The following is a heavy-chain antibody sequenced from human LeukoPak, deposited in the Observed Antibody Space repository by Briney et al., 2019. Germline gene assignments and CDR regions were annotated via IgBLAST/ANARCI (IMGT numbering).Heavy chain of an antibody. D-gene: IGHD6-6*01. Sequence: ASVKVSCKASGGVFTTYAISWVRQAPGQGLEWMGSIIPFLGTTNYAQKFQGRVTITADEPTRTAYMELSSLRSEDTAVYYCARGVGIAARPGYFDYWGQGTLVTVSS. CDR2: IIPFLGTT. CDR1: GGVFTTYA. CDR3: ARGVGIAARPGYFDY. J-gene: IGHJ4*02. V-gene: IGHV1-69*11.